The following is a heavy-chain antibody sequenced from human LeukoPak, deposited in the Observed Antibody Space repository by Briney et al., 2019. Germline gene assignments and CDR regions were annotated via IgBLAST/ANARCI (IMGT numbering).Heavy chain of an antibody. D-gene: IGHD4-17*01. CDR1: GFTFSSYE. Sequence: GGSLRLSCAASGFTFSSYEMNWVRQAPGKGLEWVSSISSSSSYIYYADSVKGRSTISRDNAKNSLYLQMNSLRAEDTAVYYCARARYTVTDEPYYYYYYMDVWGKGTTVTVSS. V-gene: IGHV3-21*01. J-gene: IGHJ6*03. CDR2: ISSSSSYI. CDR3: ARARYTVTDEPYYYYYYMDV.